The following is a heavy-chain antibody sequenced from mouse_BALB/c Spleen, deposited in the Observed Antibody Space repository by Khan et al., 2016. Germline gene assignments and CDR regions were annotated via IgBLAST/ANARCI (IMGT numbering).Heavy chain of an antibody. V-gene: IGHV3-2*02. Sequence: EVQLQEPGPGLVKPSQSLSLTCTVTGYSITSDYAWNWIRQFPGNKLEWMGYISYSGSTSYNPSLKSRISITRDTSKNQFFLHLNSVTTEDTATYYCARRGGSYDCYYDLDYWGQGTTLTVSS. J-gene: IGHJ2*01. CDR1: GYSITSDYA. CDR2: ISYSGST. D-gene: IGHD2-3*01. CDR3: ARRGGSYDCYYDLDY.